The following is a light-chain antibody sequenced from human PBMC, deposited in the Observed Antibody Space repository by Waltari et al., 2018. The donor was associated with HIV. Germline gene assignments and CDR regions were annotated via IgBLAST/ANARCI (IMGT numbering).Light chain of an antibody. J-gene: IGLJ3*02. V-gene: IGLV1-44*01. CDR2: NNN. Sequence: QSVLTQPPSASGTPGQRVTIPCSGRSSRIDINTVNLYQQRPGTAPKLLIYNNNQRPSGVPDRFSGSKSGTSASLAISGLQSEDEADYFCAAWDDRLSVVFGGGTKLTVL. CDR1: SSRIDINT. CDR3: AAWDDRLSVV.